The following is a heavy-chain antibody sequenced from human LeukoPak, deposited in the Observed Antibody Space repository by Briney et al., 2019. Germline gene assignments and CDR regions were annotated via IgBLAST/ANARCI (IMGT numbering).Heavy chain of an antibody. Sequence: GGSLRLSCTAPGFTVNTYCMTWVRQAPGKGLEWGSRIYSGGTTYYADSVKGRFTISRDNSKNMLFLQMNSLRVEDTAVYYCARGGSFPDYWGQGTLVTVSS. CDR3: ARGGSFPDY. J-gene: IGHJ4*02. D-gene: IGHD6-19*01. CDR2: IYSGGTT. CDR1: GFTVNTYC. V-gene: IGHV3-53*01.